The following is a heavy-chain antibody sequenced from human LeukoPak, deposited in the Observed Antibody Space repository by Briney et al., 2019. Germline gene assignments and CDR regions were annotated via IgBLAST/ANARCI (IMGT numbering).Heavy chain of an antibody. J-gene: IGHJ4*02. V-gene: IGHV3-23*01. Sequence: AGGSLRLSCAASGFTFSSYDMSSVRQAPGKGLEWVSSISGSGDRTIYADSVRGRLTISRDNSKSTLYLQMSSLRAEDTAVYYCAKVPQPDYYFDYWGQGTLVTVSS. CDR2: ISGSGDRT. CDR3: AKVPQPDYYFDY. CDR1: GFTFSSYD.